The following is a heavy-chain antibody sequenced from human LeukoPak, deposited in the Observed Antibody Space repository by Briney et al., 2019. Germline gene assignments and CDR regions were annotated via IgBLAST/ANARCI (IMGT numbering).Heavy chain of an antibody. CDR3: VREFGSGGSCYFDY. CDR1: GFTVRSNY. CDR2: LYSGGTI. J-gene: IGHJ4*02. Sequence: GGSLRLSCAVSGFTVRSNYMSWVRQAPGKGLEWVSVLYSGGTIYYADSVKGRFTISRDNSKDTLYLQMNNLRAEDTAFYYCVREFGSGGSCYFDYWGQGTLVTVSS. V-gene: IGHV3-66*01. D-gene: IGHD2-15*01.